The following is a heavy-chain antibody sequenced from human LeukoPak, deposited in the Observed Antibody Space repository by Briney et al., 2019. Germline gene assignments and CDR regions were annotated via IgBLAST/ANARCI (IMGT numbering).Heavy chain of an antibody. V-gene: IGHV1-69*13. D-gene: IGHD1-26*01. Sequence: SVKVSCKASGGTFSNYVINWVRQAPGQGLEWMGGIIPIFGTANYAQKFQGRVTITADESTSTAYMQVRSLRSEDTAVYYCARSPGPPPTNWFDPWGQGTLVTVSS. CDR2: IIPIFGTA. CDR1: GGTFSNYV. J-gene: IGHJ5*02. CDR3: ARSPGPPPTNWFDP.